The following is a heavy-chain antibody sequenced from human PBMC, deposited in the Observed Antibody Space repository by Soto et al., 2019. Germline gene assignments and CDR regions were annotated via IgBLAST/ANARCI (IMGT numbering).Heavy chain of an antibody. D-gene: IGHD3-10*01. CDR1: GFTVSNNY. CDR3: AHAPGGGGY. V-gene: IGHV3-53*01. CDR2: IYSGGYT. Sequence: EVQLVESGGGLIQPGGSLRLSCAVSGFTVSNNYMSWVRQAPGKGLEGVSVIYSGGYTAYGDSVKGRFTISRDNSKNTLYLQMHRLGARLPACVYLAHAPGGGGYWGQGTLVTVSS. J-gene: IGHJ4*02.